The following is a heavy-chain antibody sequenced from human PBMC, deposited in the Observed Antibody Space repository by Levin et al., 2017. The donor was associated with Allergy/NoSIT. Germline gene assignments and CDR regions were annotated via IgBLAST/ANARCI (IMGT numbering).Heavy chain of an antibody. J-gene: IGHJ4*02. D-gene: IGHD2-15*01. Sequence: GESLKISCAASGFTFSSYSMHWVRQAPGKGLEWVSYITSSSSTIYYADSVNGRFTISRDNAKNSLYLQMNSLRAEDTAVYYCARERVRGGSSFDYWGQGTLVTVSS. CDR3: ARERVRGGSSFDY. CDR1: GFTFSSYS. CDR2: ITSSSSTI. V-gene: IGHV3-48*01.